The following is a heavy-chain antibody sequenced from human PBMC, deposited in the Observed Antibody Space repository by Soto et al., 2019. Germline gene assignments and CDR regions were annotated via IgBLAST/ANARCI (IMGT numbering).Heavy chain of an antibody. Sequence: GGSLRLSCAASGFTFSSYGMHWVLQAPGKGLEWVAIISYDGNYKHHADSVKGRFTISRDNSKNTLYLQMNSLRAEDTAVYYCGKVSTYYYDSTFDYWGQGTLVTVSS. D-gene: IGHD3-22*01. V-gene: IGHV3-30*18. CDR1: GFTFSSYG. CDR3: GKVSTYYYDSTFDY. J-gene: IGHJ4*02. CDR2: ISYDGNYK.